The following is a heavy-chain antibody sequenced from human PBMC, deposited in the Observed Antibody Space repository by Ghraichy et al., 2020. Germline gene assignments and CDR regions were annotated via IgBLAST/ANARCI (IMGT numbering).Heavy chain of an antibody. CDR2: IYSGGST. Sequence: GGSLRLSCAASGFTVSSNYMSWVRQAPGKGLEWVSVIYSGGSTYYADSVKGRFTISRDNSKNTLYLQMNSLRAEDTAVHYCARGGLELPFDPWGQGTLVTVSS. V-gene: IGHV3-66*01. CDR1: GFTVSSNY. J-gene: IGHJ5*02. D-gene: IGHD5-24*01. CDR3: ARGGLELPFDP.